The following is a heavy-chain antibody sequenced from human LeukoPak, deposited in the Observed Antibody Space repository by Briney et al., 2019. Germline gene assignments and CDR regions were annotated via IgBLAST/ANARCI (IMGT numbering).Heavy chain of an antibody. Sequence: GGSLRLSCAASGFTFSSYAMSWVRQAPGKGLEWVSGLSGSGDDTDYADSVKGRFTISRDNSKNTVYLQMNSVRAENTAVYYCAVQRGGDGYNTFDYWGQGTLVTVSS. CDR3: AVQRGGDGYNTFDY. V-gene: IGHV3-23*01. D-gene: IGHD5-24*01. CDR2: LSGSGDDT. J-gene: IGHJ4*02. CDR1: GFTFSSYA.